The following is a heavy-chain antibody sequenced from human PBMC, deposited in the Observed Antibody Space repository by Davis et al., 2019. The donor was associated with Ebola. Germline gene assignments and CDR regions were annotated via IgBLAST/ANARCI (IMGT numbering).Heavy chain of an antibody. CDR1: GYTFTGHY. CDR3: ARDRREIFGVVYLRGGFDY. J-gene: IGHJ4*02. D-gene: IGHD3-3*01. Sequence: AASVKVSCKASGYTFTGHYIHWVRQAPGQGLEWMGRINPNSGGTNYAQKFQGRVTMTRDTSISTAYMELSRLRSDDTAVYYCARDRREIFGVVYLRGGFDYWGQGTLVTVSS. V-gene: IGHV1-2*06. CDR2: INPNSGGT.